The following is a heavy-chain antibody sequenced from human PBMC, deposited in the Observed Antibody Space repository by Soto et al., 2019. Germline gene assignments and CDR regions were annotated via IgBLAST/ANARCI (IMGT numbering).Heavy chain of an antibody. D-gene: IGHD2-2*01. V-gene: IGHV3-33*01. CDR1: GFTFSSYG. CDR3: ARDFSIGTSCMRPGCYNDYGMDV. J-gene: IGHJ6*02. CDR2: IWYDGSYT. Sequence: QVQLVASGGGVVQPGRSLRLSCAASGFTFSSYGMHWVRPAPGKGLEWVAVIWYDGSYTYYADSVKGRFTISRDNSKNTLYLQRNSLRAEDTAMYYCARDFSIGTSCMRPGCYNDYGMDVWGQGTTVTV.